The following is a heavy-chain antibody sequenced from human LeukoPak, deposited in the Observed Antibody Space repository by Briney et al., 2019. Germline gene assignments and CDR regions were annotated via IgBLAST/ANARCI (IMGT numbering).Heavy chain of an antibody. V-gene: IGHV4-34*01. CDR1: GGSFSGYY. J-gene: IGHJ6*03. CDR2: INHSGST. CDR3: ARATYYYDSSGYYSGYYYYYMDV. Sequence: SETLSLTCAVYGGSFSGYYWSWIRQPPGKGLEWIGEINHSGSTNYNPSLKSRVTISVDTSQNQFSLKLSSVTAADTAVYYCARATYYYDSSGYYSGYYYYYMDVWGKGTTVTVSS. D-gene: IGHD3-22*01.